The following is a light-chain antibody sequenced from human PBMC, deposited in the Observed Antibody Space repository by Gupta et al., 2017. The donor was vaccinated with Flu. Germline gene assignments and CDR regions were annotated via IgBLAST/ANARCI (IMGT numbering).Light chain of an antibody. CDR1: QSLLHSNGYNY. J-gene: IGKJ4*01. CDR2: LGS. V-gene: IGKV2-28*01. Sequence: DTVITQSCLSLPVTPGEPASISCRSSQSLLHSNGYNYLDWYLQKPGQSPQLLIYLGSNRASGVPDRFSGSGSGTDFTLKISRVEAEDVGVYYCRQALQTPHTFGGGTKVEIK. CDR3: RQALQTPHT.